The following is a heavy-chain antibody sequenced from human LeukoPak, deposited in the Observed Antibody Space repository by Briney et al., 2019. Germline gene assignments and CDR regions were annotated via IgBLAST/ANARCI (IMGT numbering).Heavy chain of an antibody. Sequence: GGSLRLSCAASGFTFRSYGMHWVRQAPGKGLEWVAFIRYDGNNKYYADSVKGRFTIFRDNSRNTLYLQMNSLRSEDTAVYYCATDLAMTLRYFDFDPWGQGTLVTVSS. CDR2: IRYDGNNK. J-gene: IGHJ5*02. CDR3: ATDLAMTLRYFDFDP. D-gene: IGHD3-9*01. CDR1: GFTFRSYG. V-gene: IGHV3-30*02.